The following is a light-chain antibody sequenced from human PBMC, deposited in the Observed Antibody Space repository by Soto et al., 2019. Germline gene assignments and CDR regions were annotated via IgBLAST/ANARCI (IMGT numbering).Light chain of an antibody. J-gene: IGLJ1*01. CDR3: AAWDDSLSGYV. CDR1: SSNIGTNY. V-gene: IGLV1-47*01. CDR2: RNN. Sequence: QSVLTHPPSASGTPGQRVTISCSGSSSNIGTNYVYWYQQLPGTAPKLLIYRNNQRPSGVPDRFSGSKSGTSASLAISGLLSEDEADYYCAAWDDSLSGYVFGTGTKVTVL.